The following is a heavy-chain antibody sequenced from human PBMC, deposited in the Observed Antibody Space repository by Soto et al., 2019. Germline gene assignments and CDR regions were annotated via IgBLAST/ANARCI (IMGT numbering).Heavy chain of an antibody. Sequence: ASVKVSCKASGYTFISYGISWVRQAPGQGLEWMAWISPYNGNTNYAQILQGRVTMTTDTSTSTAYMELRSLRSDDTAVYYCSIDMAYYYGSGSYYVAFDIWGQGTMVTVSS. CDR3: SIDMAYYYGSGSYYVAFDI. CDR1: GYTFISYG. CDR2: ISPYNGNT. D-gene: IGHD3-10*01. V-gene: IGHV1-18*01. J-gene: IGHJ3*02.